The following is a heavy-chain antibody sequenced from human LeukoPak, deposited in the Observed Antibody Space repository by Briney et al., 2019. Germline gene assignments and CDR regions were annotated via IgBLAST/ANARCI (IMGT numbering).Heavy chain of an antibody. Sequence: SETLSLTCTVSGGSISSYYWSWIRQPPGKGLEWIGYIYYSGSTNYNPSLKSRVTISVDTSKNQFSLKLSSVTAGDTAVYYCARLNIVVVPAAMGPATYFDYWGQGTLVTVSS. CDR2: IYYSGST. D-gene: IGHD2-2*01. CDR3: ARLNIVVVPAAMGPATYFDY. V-gene: IGHV4-59*08. J-gene: IGHJ4*02. CDR1: GGSISSYY.